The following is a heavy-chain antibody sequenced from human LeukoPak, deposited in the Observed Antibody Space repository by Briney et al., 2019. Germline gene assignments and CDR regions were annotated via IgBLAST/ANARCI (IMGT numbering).Heavy chain of an antibody. CDR3: AGCESPYKSITGTTTPQLY. V-gene: IGHV3-30*01. CDR2: ISYDGSNK. Sequence: GRSLRFSCAASGFTFSSYAMHWVRQAPGKGLEWVAVISYDGSNKYYADSVKGRFTISRDNSKNTLYLQMNSLRAEDTAVYYCAGCESPYKSITGTTTPQLYWGQGTLVTVSS. J-gene: IGHJ4*02. D-gene: IGHD1-7*01. CDR1: GFTFSSYA.